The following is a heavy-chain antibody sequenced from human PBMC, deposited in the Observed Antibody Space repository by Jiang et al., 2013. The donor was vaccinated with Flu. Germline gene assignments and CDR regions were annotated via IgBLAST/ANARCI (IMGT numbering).Heavy chain of an antibody. D-gene: IGHD3-22*01. Sequence: GAEVKKPGESLKISCKGSGYSFTSYWIGWVRQMPGKGLEWMGIIYPGDSDTRYSPSFQGQVTISADKSIGTAYLQWSSLKASDTAMYYCARHGPSYYEYPSGMDVWGKGTTVTVSS. J-gene: IGHJ6*04. CDR2: IYPGDSDT. CDR3: ARHGPSYYEYPSGMDV. CDR1: GYSFTSYW. V-gene: IGHV5-51*01.